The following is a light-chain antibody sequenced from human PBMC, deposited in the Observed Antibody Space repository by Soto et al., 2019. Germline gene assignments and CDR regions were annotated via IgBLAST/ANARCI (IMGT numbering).Light chain of an antibody. CDR2: DVN. J-gene: IGLJ1*01. Sequence: QSALTQPPSASGSPGQSVAISCTGTNSAVGGYNYVSWYQQHPGKAPKLMIYDVNKRPSGVPDRFSGSKSGNTASLTVSGLQAEDDTDYYSSSYAGSTTFDVFGPGTKVTVL. V-gene: IGLV2-8*01. CDR3: SSYAGSTTFDV. CDR1: NSAVGGYNY.